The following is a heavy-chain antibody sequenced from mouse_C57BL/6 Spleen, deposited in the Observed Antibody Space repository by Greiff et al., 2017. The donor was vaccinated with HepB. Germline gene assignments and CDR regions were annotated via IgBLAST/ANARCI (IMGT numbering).Heavy chain of an antibody. Sequence: VQLQQSGAELVRPGTSVKLSCKASGYTFTSYWMHWVKQRPGQGLEWIGVIDPSDSYTNYNQKFKGKATLTVDTSSSTAYMQLSSLTSEDSAVYYCARAGDCRSFAYWGQGTLVTVSA. CDR1: GYTFTSYW. CDR2: IDPSDSYT. V-gene: IGHV1-59*01. J-gene: IGHJ3*01. CDR3: ARAGDCRSFAY.